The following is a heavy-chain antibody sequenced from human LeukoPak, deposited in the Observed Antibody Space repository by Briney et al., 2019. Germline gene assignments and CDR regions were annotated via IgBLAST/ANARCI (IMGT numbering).Heavy chain of an antibody. V-gene: IGHV3-30*18. J-gene: IGHJ4*02. Sequence: GRSLRLSCAASGFTFSSYGMHWVRQAPGKGLEWVAVISYDGSNKYYADSVKGRCTISRDNSKNTLYLQMNSLRAEDTAVYYCAKDYAAAANFFDYWGQGTLVTVSS. D-gene: IGHD6-13*01. CDR3: AKDYAAAANFFDY. CDR2: ISYDGSNK. CDR1: GFTFSSYG.